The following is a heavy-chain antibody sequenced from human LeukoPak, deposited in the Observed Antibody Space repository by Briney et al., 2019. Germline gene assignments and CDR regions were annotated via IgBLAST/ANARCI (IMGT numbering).Heavy chain of an antibody. V-gene: IGHV4-39*01. D-gene: IGHD6-19*01. CDR3: ARHSSGWYYFDY. CDR1: GGSISSGNFY. Sequence: SETLSLTCTVSGGSISSGNFYWSWIRQPPGKGLEWIGSIYYSGSTYYNPSFKSRVTISEDTSKNQFSLKLSSVTAAETAVYYCARHSSGWYYFDYWGQGTLVTVSS. J-gene: IGHJ4*02. CDR2: IYYSGST.